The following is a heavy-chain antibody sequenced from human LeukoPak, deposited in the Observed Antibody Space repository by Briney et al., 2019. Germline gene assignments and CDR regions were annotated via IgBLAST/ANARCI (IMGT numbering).Heavy chain of an antibody. CDR2: IYYSGST. V-gene: IGHV4-59*08. CDR1: GGSISSYY. CDR3: ARTRWEFGSSGYYLYYFDY. Sequence: PSETLSLTCTVSGGSISSYYWSWIRQPPGKGLEWIGYIYYSGSTNYNPSLKSRVTISVDTSKNQFSLKLSSVTAADTAVYYCARTRWEFGSSGYYLYYFDYWGQGTLVTVSS. D-gene: IGHD3-22*01. J-gene: IGHJ4*02.